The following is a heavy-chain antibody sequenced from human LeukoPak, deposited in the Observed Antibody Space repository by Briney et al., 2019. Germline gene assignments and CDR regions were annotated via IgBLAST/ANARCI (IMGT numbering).Heavy chain of an antibody. CDR1: GGSISSGDYY. D-gene: IGHD3-22*01. CDR2: ICYSGST. V-gene: IGHV4-30-4*01. J-gene: IGHJ3*02. Sequence: PSETLSLTCTVSGGSISSGDYYWSWIRQPPGKGLEWIGYICYSGSTYYNPSLKSRVTISVDTSKNQFSLKLSSVTAADTAVYYCASSPYYYDSSGLIWGQGTMVTVSS. CDR3: ASSPYYYDSSGLI.